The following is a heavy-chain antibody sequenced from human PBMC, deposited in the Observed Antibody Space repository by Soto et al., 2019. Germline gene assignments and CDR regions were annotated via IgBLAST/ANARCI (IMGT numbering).Heavy chain of an antibody. D-gene: IGHD6-19*01. CDR1: SGSISSSNW. Sequence: QVQLQESGPGLVKPSGTLSLTCAVSSGSISSSNWWRWVRQPPGKGLEWIGEIYHSGSTNYNPSRKSRVTISVDKSTNKFSLKLSSVTAADTAVYYCAGGITVAGPSRDGFDIWGQGTMVTVSS. CDR2: IYHSGST. V-gene: IGHV4-4*02. CDR3: AGGITVAGPSRDGFDI. J-gene: IGHJ3*02.